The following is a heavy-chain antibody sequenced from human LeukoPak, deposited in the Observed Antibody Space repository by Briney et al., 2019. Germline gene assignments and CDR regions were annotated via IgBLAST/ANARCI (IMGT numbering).Heavy chain of an antibody. J-gene: IGHJ4*02. CDR2: IKQDGSEK. Sequence: PGGSLRLSCAGSGFTFSYYWMTWVRQAPGKGLEWVANIKQDGSEKYYVDSVKGRFTISRDNAQNSLYLQMNSLRAEDTAVYHCARPRDSGLSKTWDYWGQGTLVTVSS. V-gene: IGHV3-7*03. D-gene: IGHD6-25*01. CDR3: ARPRDSGLSKTWDY. CDR1: GFTFSYYW.